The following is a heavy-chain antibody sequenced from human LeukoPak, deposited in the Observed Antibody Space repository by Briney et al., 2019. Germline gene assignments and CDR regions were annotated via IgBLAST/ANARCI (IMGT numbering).Heavy chain of an antibody. CDR1: GFTVRSNY. V-gene: IGHV3-53*01. J-gene: IGHJ4*02. Sequence: GGSLRLSCVVFGFTVRSNYMSWVRQAPGKGLEWVSVIYSGGSTHYADSVKGRSTISRDTSENTLFLQMNSLRAEDTAVYYCARAGLRRPFDYWGQGTLVTVSS. CDR2: IYSGGST. CDR3: ARAGLRRPFDY.